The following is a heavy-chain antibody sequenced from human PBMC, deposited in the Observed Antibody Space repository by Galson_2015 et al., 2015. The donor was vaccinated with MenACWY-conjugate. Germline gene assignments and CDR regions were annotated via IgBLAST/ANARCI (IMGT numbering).Heavy chain of an antibody. CDR3: ARRATTGWFDP. CDR1: GASMSNYS. Sequence: ETLSLTCTVSGASMSNYSWTWVRQSPEKGLEWIGHIYHSGATNYNPSLQSRVIISADASKGQISLNLASVSAADTAVYFCARRATTGWFDPWGQ. V-gene: IGHV4-59*13. D-gene: IGHD4-17*01. J-gene: IGHJ5*02. CDR2: IYHSGAT.